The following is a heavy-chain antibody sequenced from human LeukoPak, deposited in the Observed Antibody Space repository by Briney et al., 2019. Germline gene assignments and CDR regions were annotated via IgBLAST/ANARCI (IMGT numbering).Heavy chain of an antibody. CDR3: ARDNYYDSSGYYRYYFDY. CDR1: EFTFSSYE. D-gene: IGHD3-22*01. J-gene: IGHJ4*02. Sequence: PGGSLRLSCEASEFTFSSYEMNWVRQAPGKGLEWVAVIWYDGSNKYYADSVKGRFTISRDNSKNTLYLQMNSLRAEDTAVYYCARDNYYDSSGYYRYYFDYWGQGTLVTVSS. V-gene: IGHV3-33*08. CDR2: IWYDGSNK.